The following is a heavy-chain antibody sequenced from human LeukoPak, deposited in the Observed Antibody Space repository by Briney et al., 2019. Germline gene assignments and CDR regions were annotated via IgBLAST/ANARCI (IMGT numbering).Heavy chain of an antibody. CDR1: GYTFSGYY. J-gene: IGHJ4*02. Sequence: ASVKVSCKASGYTFSGYYIHWVRQATGHGLEWLGWMNVKTGATSSAQRFPGRVTMTRDTSIGTASMEFSSLTSDDTAVYYCARQSGTYWGLDYWGQGTLVTISS. CDR3: ARQSGTYWGLDY. CDR2: MNVKTGAT. D-gene: IGHD1-26*01. V-gene: IGHV1-2*02.